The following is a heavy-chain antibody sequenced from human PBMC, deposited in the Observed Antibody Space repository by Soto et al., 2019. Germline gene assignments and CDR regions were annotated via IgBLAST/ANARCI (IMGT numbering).Heavy chain of an antibody. V-gene: IGHV3-11*05. CDR3: ARDADILTGSDAFDI. CDR1: GFTFSDYY. D-gene: IGHD3-9*01. J-gene: IGHJ3*02. Sequence: PGGSLRLSCAASGFTFSDYYMSCIRQAPGKGLEWVSYIGSSSSYTNYADSVKGRFTISRDSAKNSLYLQMNSLRAEDTAVYYCARDADILTGSDAFDIWGQGTMVTVSS. CDR2: IGSSSSYT.